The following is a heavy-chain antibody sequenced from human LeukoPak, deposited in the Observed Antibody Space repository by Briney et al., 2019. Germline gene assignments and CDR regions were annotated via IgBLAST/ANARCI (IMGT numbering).Heavy chain of an antibody. CDR2: IKGGGGDP. Sequence: PGGSLRLSCAASGFTFSTYAMGWVRQAPGEGLEWVSSIKGGGGDPFYADSVRGRFTISRDKFKNTLYLQLNSLRPEDTAVYFCAQGGHDFNPFYYWGQGTLVTVSS. CDR1: GFTFSTYA. J-gene: IGHJ4*02. CDR3: AQGGHDFNPFYY. D-gene: IGHD2-21*02. V-gene: IGHV3-23*01.